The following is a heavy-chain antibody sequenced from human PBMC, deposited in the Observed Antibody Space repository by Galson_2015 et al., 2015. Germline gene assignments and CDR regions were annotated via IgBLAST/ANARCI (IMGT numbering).Heavy chain of an antibody. V-gene: IGHV4-39*01. D-gene: IGHD3-22*01. Sequence: SETLSLTCTVSGGSISSSSYYWGWIRQPPGKGLEWIGSIYYSGSTYYNPSLKSRITISVDTSKNQFSLKLSSVTAADTAVYYCASAAYYYDSSHAFDIWGQGTMVTVSS. CDR1: GGSISSSSYY. CDR2: IYYSGST. J-gene: IGHJ3*02. CDR3: ASAAYYYDSSHAFDI.